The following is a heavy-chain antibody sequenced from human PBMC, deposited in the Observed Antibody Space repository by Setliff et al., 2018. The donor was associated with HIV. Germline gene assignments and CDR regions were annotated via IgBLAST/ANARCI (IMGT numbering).Heavy chain of an antibody. V-gene: IGHV1-18*01. Sequence: ASVKVSCKASGYSFARYGLGWVRQAPGQGLEWMGWISGFNGNTKYAQSFQDRVAMTTETATSTAYMEMRSLRSDDTAVYFCARVPYRSAWFSGGHDAFDIWGQGTMGTVSS. CDR2: ISGFNGNT. D-gene: IGHD6-19*01. J-gene: IGHJ3*02. CDR1: GYSFARYG. CDR3: ARVPYRSAWFSGGHDAFDI.